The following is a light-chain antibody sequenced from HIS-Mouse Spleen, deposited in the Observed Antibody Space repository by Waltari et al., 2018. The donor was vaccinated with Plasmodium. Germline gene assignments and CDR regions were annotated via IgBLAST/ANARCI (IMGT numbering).Light chain of an antibody. J-gene: IGLJ3*02. V-gene: IGLV3-10*01. CDR2: EDS. Sequence: SYELTQPPSVSVSPGQTARITCSGAAWPKKYAYWYQQKSGQAPVLLINEDSKQPSGIPERFSGSSSGTMATLTISGAQVEDEADYYCYSTDSSGNHRVFGGGTKLTVL. CDR3: YSTDSSGNHRV. CDR1: AWPKKY.